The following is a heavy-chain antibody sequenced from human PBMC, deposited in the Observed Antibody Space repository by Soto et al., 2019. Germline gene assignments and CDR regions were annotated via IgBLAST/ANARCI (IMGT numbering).Heavy chain of an antibody. CDR2: IYPGDSDT. D-gene: IGHD2-15*01. V-gene: IGHV5-51*01. Sequence: GESLKISCKGSGYSFTSYWIGWVRQMPGKGLEWMGIIYPGDSDTRYSPSFQGQVTISADKSISTAYLQWSSLKASDTAMYYCARLPESGGSPTPYAFDYWGQRPLVTVSS. CDR1: GYSFTSYW. J-gene: IGHJ4*02. CDR3: ARLPESGGSPTPYAFDY.